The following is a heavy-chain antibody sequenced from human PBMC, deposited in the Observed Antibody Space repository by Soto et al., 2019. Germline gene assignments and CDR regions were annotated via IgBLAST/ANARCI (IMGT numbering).Heavy chain of an antibody. CDR3: ARDASGYDFDY. V-gene: IGHV3-21*01. CDR1: GFTFSDYN. J-gene: IGHJ4*02. D-gene: IGHD5-12*01. CDR2: IGSGDNYR. Sequence: EVQLVESGGGLVKPGGSLRLSCGASGFTFSDYNMIWVRQAPGRGLEWVSYIGSGDNYRYYADSVKGRFTISRDNAKKSLHLQMTRLRAEETAVYYCARDASGYDFDYWGQGTLVNVS.